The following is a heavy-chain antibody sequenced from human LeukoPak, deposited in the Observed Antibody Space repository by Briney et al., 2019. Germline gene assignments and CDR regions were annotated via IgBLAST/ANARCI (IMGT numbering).Heavy chain of an antibody. CDR3: ARDLQPAAASSPGY. V-gene: IGHV1-2*02. CDR2: INPNSGGT. Sequence: GASVKVSCKASGYTFTGFYMHWVRQAPGQGLEWMGWINPNSGGTNYAQKFQGRVTMTRDTSISTAYMELSRLRSEDTAVYYCARDLQPAAASSPGYWGQGTLVTVSS. J-gene: IGHJ4*02. D-gene: IGHD6-13*01. CDR1: GYTFTGFY.